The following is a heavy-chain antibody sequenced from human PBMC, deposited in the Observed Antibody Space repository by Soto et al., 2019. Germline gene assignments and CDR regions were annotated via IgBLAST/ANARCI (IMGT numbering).Heavy chain of an antibody. D-gene: IGHD3-10*01. CDR1: GFTFSNYD. CDR2: VDSAGST. CDR3: AKHRLARGIEY. J-gene: IGHJ4*02. V-gene: IGHV3-23*01. Sequence: PGGSLRLSCVASGFTFSNYDMSWVRQAPGKGLEWVSTVDSAGSTYYADSVTGRFTISRDNSRNTLSLQMNSLRAEDTAVYYCAKHRLARGIEYWGQGTPVTVSS.